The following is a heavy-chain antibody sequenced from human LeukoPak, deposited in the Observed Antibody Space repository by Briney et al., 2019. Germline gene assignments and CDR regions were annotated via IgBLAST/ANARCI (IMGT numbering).Heavy chain of an antibody. CDR2: IHKNAIT. Sequence: GGSLRPSCAASDFTVSSNYMSWVRQAPGKGLEWVSVIHKNAITSYADTMKGRFTISRDNSKNTLYLQMNNLRVDDTAVYYCARSLRVRGVPDYMDVWGKGTTVTVYS. V-gene: IGHV3-53*01. D-gene: IGHD3-10*01. J-gene: IGHJ6*03. CDR1: DFTVSSNY. CDR3: ARSLRVRGVPDYMDV.